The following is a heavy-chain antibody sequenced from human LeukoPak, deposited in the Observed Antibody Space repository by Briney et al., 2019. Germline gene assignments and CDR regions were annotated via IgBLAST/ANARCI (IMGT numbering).Heavy chain of an antibody. J-gene: IGHJ4*02. D-gene: IGHD3-3*01. V-gene: IGHV1-18*01. CDR2: ISAYNGNT. CDR3: ARVPAPWYDFWSGYPGVDY. Sequence: ASVKVSCKASGYTSTSYGISWVRQAPGQGLEWMGWISAYNGNTNYAQKLQGRVTMTTDTSTSTAYMELRSLRSDDTAVYYCARVPAPWYDFWSGYPGVDYWGQGTLVTVSS. CDR1: GYTSTSYG.